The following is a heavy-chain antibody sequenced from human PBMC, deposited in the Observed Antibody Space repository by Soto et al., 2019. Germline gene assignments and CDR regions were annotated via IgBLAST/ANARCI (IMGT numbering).Heavy chain of an antibody. CDR1: GGTFSSYA. V-gene: IGHV1-69*01. CDR3: ARDRDIVVVPVRNYYGMDV. CDR2: IITIFGTA. J-gene: IGHJ6*02. D-gene: IGHD2-2*01. Sequence: QVQLVQSGAEVKKPGSSVKVSCKASGGTFSSYAISWVRQAPGQGLEWMGGIITIFGTANYAQKFQGRVTITADESTSTAYMELSSLRSEDTAVYYCARDRDIVVVPVRNYYGMDVWGQGTTVTVSS.